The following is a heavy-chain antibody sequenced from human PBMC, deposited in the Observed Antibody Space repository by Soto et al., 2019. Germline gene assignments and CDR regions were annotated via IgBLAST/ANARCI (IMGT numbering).Heavy chain of an antibody. Sequence: QEQLVESGGGVVQPGRSLRLSCAASGFTFYTYGMHWVRQVPGKGLQWVAVIWYDGGTKYYADSVRGRFTVSRDNSKNTLYLQMNSLRDEDTAVYYCARIDCTGNNCNPYYHYGMDVWGQGTTVTVSS. J-gene: IGHJ6*02. D-gene: IGHD2-8*02. CDR1: GFTFYTYG. V-gene: IGHV3-33*01. CDR3: ARIDCTGNNCNPYYHYGMDV. CDR2: IWYDGGTK.